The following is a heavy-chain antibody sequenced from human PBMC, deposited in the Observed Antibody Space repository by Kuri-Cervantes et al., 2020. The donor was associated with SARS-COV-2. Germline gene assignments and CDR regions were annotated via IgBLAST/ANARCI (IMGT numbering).Heavy chain of an antibody. V-gene: IGHV4-34*01. J-gene: IGHJ6*03. CDR2: INHSGST. CDR1: GGSISSHY. CDR3: AGSRKYYDILTGYYIPVYYYYMDV. D-gene: IGHD3-9*01. Sequence: SETLSLTCTVSGGSISSHYWSWIRQPPGKGLEWIGEINHSGSTNYNPSLKSRVTISVDTSKNQFSLKLSSVTAADTAVYYCAGSRKYYDILTGYYIPVYYYYMDVWGKGTTVTVSS.